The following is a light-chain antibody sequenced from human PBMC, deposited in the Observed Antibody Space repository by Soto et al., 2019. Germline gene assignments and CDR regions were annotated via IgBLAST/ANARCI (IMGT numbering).Light chain of an antibody. J-gene: IGKJ2*01. CDR2: GAS. Sequence: EIVMTQSPATLSVSPGETATLSCRASQSISIGLAWYRQKPGQAPRLLIYGASTRASGTPARFSGSGSGTEFTLTISSLQSEDFATYYCQQSYSTLMYTFGQGTKLEIK. CDR1: QSISIG. CDR3: QQSYSTLMYT. V-gene: IGKV3D-15*01.